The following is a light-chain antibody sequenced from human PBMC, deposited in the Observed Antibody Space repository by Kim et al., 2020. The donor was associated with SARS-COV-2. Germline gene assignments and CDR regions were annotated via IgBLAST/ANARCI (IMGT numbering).Light chain of an antibody. V-gene: IGLV2-23*02. CDR1: NSDVGSYNL. CDR3: CSYAGSTTWV. Sequence: QSVLTQPASVSGSPGQSITISCTGTNSDVGSYNLVSWYQQHPGKAPKLMIYDVTKRPSGVSSRFSGYKSGSTASLTVSGLQAEDEADYYCCSYAGSTTWVFGGGTQLTVL. J-gene: IGLJ3*02. CDR2: DVT.